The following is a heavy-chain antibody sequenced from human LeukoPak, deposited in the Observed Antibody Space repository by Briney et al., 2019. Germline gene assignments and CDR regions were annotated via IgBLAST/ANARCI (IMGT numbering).Heavy chain of an antibody. J-gene: IGHJ4*02. CDR3: AKDRRVYDILTPFDY. V-gene: IGHV3-30*18. Sequence: GGSLRLSCAASGFTFSSYGMHWVRQAPGKGLEWVAVISYDGSNKYYADSVKGRFTISRDNSKKTLYLQMNSLRAEDTAVYYCAKDRRVYDILTPFDYWGQGTLSPSPQ. D-gene: IGHD3-9*01. CDR1: GFTFSSYG. CDR2: ISYDGSNK.